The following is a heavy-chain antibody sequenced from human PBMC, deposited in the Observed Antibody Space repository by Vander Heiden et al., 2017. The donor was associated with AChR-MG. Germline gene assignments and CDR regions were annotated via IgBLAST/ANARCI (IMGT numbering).Heavy chain of an antibody. D-gene: IGHD3-10*01. CDR1: GYSFTRYW. J-gene: IGHJ1*01. Sequence: EVQLVQSGPAVNKPGESLKISCKGSGYSFTRYWLGGVRQMPGKGLEWMGIIYPGDSDTRYSPSFQGQVTISADKSISTAYLQWSSLKASETAMYYCARPNYYVWGRDILEAEYFKHWGHGTLVTVSS. V-gene: IGHV5-51*01. CDR3: ARPNYYVWGRDILEAEYFKH. CDR2: IYPGDSDT.